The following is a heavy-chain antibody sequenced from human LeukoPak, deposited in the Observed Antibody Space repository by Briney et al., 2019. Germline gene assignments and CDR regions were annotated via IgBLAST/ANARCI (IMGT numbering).Heavy chain of an antibody. J-gene: IGHJ4*02. CDR1: GFTFSTYW. Sequence: PGVSLRLSCAGSGFTFSTYWMYWVRQAPGKGLEWVANINGDGSQKNYADSVKGRFTISRDNAKNSLYLQINSLRDEDTAVYYCARGNDYWGQGTLVTVSS. V-gene: IGHV3-7*04. CDR3: ARGNDY. CDR2: INGDGSQK.